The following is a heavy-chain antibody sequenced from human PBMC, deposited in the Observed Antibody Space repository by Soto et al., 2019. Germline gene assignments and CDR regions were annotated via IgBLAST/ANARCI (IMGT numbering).Heavy chain of an antibody. Sequence: PSQTLSLTCAISVDSVSSNSAVWNFIQQSASRGLEWLGRTYYRSKWFNDYAVSVKSRITITPDTSKNQFSLQLHSVTPEDTAVYYCARDPPDYSYGMDVWGQGTTVTVSS. CDR2: TYYRSKWFN. J-gene: IGHJ6*02. CDR3: ARDPPDYSYGMDV. V-gene: IGHV6-1*01. CDR1: VDSVSSNSAV.